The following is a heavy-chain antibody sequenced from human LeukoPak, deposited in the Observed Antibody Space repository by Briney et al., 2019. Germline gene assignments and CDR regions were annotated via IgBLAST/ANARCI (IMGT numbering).Heavy chain of an antibody. CDR3: ARDGEMGTIENYFDY. Sequence: SETLSLTCTVSGGSISSYYWSWIRQPPGRGLEWIGYIYYSGSTNYNPSLKSRVTISVDTSKNQFSLKLSSVTAADTAVYYCARDGEMGTIENYFDYWGQGALVTVSS. D-gene: IGHD5-24*01. J-gene: IGHJ4*02. V-gene: IGHV4-59*01. CDR2: IYYSGST. CDR1: GGSISSYY.